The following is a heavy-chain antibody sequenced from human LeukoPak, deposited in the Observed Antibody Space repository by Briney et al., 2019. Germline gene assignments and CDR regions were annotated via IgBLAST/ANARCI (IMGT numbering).Heavy chain of an antibody. CDR3: ATTGPLADSSGYLIGY. Sequence: GGSLRLSCAASEFTFSSYAISWVRQAPGKGLEWVSAISGSGGSTYYADSVKGRFTISRDNSKNTLYLQMNSLRAEDTAVYYCATTGPLADSSGYLIGYWGQGTLVTVSS. CDR1: EFTFSSYA. CDR2: ISGSGGST. V-gene: IGHV3-23*01. D-gene: IGHD3-22*01. J-gene: IGHJ4*02.